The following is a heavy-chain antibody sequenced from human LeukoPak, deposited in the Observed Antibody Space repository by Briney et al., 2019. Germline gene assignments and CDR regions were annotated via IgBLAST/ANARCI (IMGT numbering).Heavy chain of an antibody. J-gene: IGHJ1*01. V-gene: IGHV3-53*01. CDR2: IYSGGNT. CDR3: VQAISLGGG. D-gene: IGHD3-10*01. CDR1: GFTVSSNF. Sequence: GGSLRLSCAASGFTVSSNFMSWVRQAPGKGLECVSVIYSGGNTYYADSVKGRFTISRDNSKSTLYLQMNSLRVEDTAVYYCVQAISLGGGWGQGTLVTVSS.